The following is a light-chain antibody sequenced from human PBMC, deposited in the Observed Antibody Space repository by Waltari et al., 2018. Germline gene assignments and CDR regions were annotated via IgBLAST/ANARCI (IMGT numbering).Light chain of an antibody. V-gene: IGLV2-14*03. CDR1: SSDVGRYNF. CDR2: DVS. Sequence: QSALTQPASVSGSPGQSLTISCTGTSSDVGRYNFVSWFQQHPGNAPKLVIHDVSDRPSGVSSRFSGSKSGNTASLTISGLQAEDEADYYCFSYTSFNTRVFGTGTKVTVL. J-gene: IGLJ1*01. CDR3: FSYTSFNTRV.